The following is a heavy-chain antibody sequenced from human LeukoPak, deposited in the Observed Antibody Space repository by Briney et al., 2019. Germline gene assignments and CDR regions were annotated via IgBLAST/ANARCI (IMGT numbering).Heavy chain of an antibody. CDR3: ARSLDRGRFSNYADF. CDR2: IIPILGVA. D-gene: IGHD3-10*01. J-gene: IGHJ4*02. V-gene: IGHV1-69*04. Sequence: SVKVSCKASGGTFSSYAISWVRQAPGQGLEWMGRIIPILGVANYAQNFQGRVTVTADESTGTAYMELSSLRSDDTAIYYCARSLDRGRFSNYADFWGQGTLVTVSS. CDR1: GGTFSSYA.